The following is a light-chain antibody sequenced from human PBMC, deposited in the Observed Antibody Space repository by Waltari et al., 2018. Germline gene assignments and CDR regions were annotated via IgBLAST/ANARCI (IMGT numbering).Light chain of an antibody. J-gene: IGKJ1*01. CDR2: EAS. V-gene: IGKV1-5*03. CDR1: QSLGRW. Sequence: EIQMTQSPSALSASVGDTVIVTCRASQSLGRWLAWYQQKPGTAPKLLIFEASNLETGVPSRFSGSGSETDFTLTISSLQPDDFATYYCQQYNDYLGTFGQGTRVEIK. CDR3: QQYNDYLGT.